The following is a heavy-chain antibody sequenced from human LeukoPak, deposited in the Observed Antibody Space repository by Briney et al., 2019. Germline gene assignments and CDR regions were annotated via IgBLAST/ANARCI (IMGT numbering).Heavy chain of an antibody. CDR2: ISYDGSNK. CDR1: GFTFSSYY. CDR3: AKDHSKGIAAAGNFDY. V-gene: IGHV3-30*18. Sequence: GGSLRLSCAASGFTFSSYYMHWIRQAPGKGLEWVAVISYDGSNKYYADSVKGRFTISRDNSKNTLYLQMNSLRAEDTAVYYCAKDHSKGIAAAGNFDYWGQGTMVTVSS. J-gene: IGHJ4*02. D-gene: IGHD6-13*01.